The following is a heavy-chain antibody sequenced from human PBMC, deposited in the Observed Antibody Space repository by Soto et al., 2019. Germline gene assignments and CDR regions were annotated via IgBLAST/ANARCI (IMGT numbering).Heavy chain of an antibody. V-gene: IGHV3-9*01. J-gene: IGHJ6*03. D-gene: IGHD2-15*01. CDR1: GFTFDDYA. Sequence: EVQLVESGGGLVQPGRSLRLSCAASGFTFDDYAMHWVRQAPGKGLEWVSGISWNSGSIGYADSVKGRFTISRDNAKNSLYLQMNSLRAEDTALYYCAKAGCSGGSCYQNYYYYYYMDVWGKGTTVIVSS. CDR2: ISWNSGSI. CDR3: AKAGCSGGSCYQNYYYYYYMDV.